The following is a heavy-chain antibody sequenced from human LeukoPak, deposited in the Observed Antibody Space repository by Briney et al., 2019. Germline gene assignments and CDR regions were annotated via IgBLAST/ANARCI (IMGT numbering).Heavy chain of an antibody. V-gene: IGHV4-39*07. J-gene: IGHJ4*02. CDR2: IYYSGST. CDR3: ARVIVGAFYFDY. D-gene: IGHD1-26*01. Sequence: NTSETLSLTCTVSGVSISSSNSYWGWIRQPPGKGLEWIGGIYYSGSTYYNPSLKSRVTISVDTSKNQFSLKLSSVTAADTAVYYCARVIVGAFYFDYWGQGTLVTVSS. CDR1: GVSISSSNSY.